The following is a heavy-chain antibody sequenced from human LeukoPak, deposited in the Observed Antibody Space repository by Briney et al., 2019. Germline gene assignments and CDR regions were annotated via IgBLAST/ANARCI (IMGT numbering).Heavy chain of an antibody. V-gene: IGHV3-21*01. D-gene: IGHD5-18*01. CDR3: ARDPGYSYGSGWFDP. Sequence: GGSLRLSCAASGFTFSSYSMNWVRQAPGKGLEWVSSISSSSSYIYYADSVKGRFTISRDNAKNSLYLQMNSLRAEDTAVYYCARDPGYSYGSGWFDPWGQGTLVTVSS. CDR2: ISSSSSYI. CDR1: GFTFSSYS. J-gene: IGHJ5*02.